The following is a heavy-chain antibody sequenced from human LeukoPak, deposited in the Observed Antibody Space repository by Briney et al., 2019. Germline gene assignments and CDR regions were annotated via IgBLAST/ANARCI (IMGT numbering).Heavy chain of an antibody. D-gene: IGHD3-22*01. Sequence: GWSVRVSCLASGFTFSSYWMHWLRQAPAKGRVGVSRINSDGRSTSYADSVKGRFTISRDNAKNTLYLQMNSLRAGDTAVYYCARISDYYDSSGYRLEYFQHWGQGTLVTVSS. CDR3: ARISDYYDSSGYRLEYFQH. V-gene: IGHV3-74*01. CDR1: GFTFSSYW. J-gene: IGHJ1*01. CDR2: INSDGRST.